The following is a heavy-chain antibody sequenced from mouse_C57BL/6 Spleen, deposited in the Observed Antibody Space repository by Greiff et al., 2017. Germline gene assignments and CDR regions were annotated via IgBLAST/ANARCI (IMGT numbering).Heavy chain of an antibody. CDR1: GYAFSSYW. J-gene: IGHJ4*01. CDR3: ARRDYDEGYAMDY. CDR2: IYPGDGDT. V-gene: IGHV1-80*01. D-gene: IGHD2-4*01. Sequence: QVQLKQSGAELVKPGASVKISCKASGYAFSSYWMNWVKQRPGKGLEWIGQIYPGDGDTNYNGKFKGKATLTADKSSSTAYMQLSSLTSEDSAVYFCARRDYDEGYAMDYWGQGTSVTVSS.